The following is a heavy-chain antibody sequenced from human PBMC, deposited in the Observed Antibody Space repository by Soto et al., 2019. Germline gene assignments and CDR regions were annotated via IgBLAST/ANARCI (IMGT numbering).Heavy chain of an antibody. CDR3: AKDLGYSSSWYYFDY. J-gene: IGHJ4*02. CDR1: GFTFSSYA. V-gene: IGHV3-23*01. CDR2: ISGSGGST. D-gene: IGHD6-13*01. Sequence: GGSLRLSCAASGFTFSSYAMSWVRQAPGKGLEWVSAISGSGGSTYYADSVKGRFTISRDNSKNTLYLQMNSLRAEDTAVYYCAKDLGYSSSWYYFDYWGQGTLVTVSS.